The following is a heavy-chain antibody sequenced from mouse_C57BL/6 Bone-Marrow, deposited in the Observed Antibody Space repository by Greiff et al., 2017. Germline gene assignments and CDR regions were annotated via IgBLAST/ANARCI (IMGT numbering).Heavy chain of an antibody. J-gene: IGHJ3*01. D-gene: IGHD6-1*01. CDR1: GFTFSSYA. CDR3: ARQRGTWFAY. Sequence: EVKLVESGGGLVKPGGSLKLSCAASGFTFSSYAMSWVRQTPEKRLEWVATISDGGSYTYYPDNVKGRFTISRDNAKNNLYLQMSHLKSEDTAMYYCARQRGTWFAYWGQGTLVTVSA. CDR2: ISDGGSYT. V-gene: IGHV5-4*03.